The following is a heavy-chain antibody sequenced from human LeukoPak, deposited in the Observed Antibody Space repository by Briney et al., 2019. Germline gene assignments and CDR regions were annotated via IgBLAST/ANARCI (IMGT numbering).Heavy chain of an antibody. D-gene: IGHD5-24*01. Sequence: GGSLRLSCAASGFSISTYWIHWVRQAPGKGLVWVSRINPDGSTTYYADSVKGRITISRDNSKNTLYLQMNSLRAEDTAVYYCARSGYNRFDYWGQGTLVTVSS. CDR2: INPDGSTT. V-gene: IGHV3-74*01. CDR1: GFSISTYW. J-gene: IGHJ4*02. CDR3: ARSGYNRFDY.